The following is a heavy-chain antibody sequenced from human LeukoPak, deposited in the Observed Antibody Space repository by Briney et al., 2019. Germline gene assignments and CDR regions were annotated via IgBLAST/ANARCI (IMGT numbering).Heavy chain of an antibody. Sequence: ASVKVSCKASGYTFTGYYMHWVRQAPGQGLEWMGWINPNSGGTNYAQKFQGRVTMTRDTSISTAYMELSRLRSDDTAVYYCARRAPYNYDSSGYAFDYWGQGTLVTVSS. D-gene: IGHD3-22*01. CDR2: INPNSGGT. J-gene: IGHJ4*02. CDR3: ARRAPYNYDSSGYAFDY. V-gene: IGHV1-2*02. CDR1: GYTFTGYY.